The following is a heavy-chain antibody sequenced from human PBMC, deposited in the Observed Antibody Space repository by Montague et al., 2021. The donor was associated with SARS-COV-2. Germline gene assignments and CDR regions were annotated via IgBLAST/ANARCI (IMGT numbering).Heavy chain of an antibody. Sequence: SETLSLTCTVHGGSFSTYSWNWIRQPPGKGLEWIGEIHHGGSTNYNPSLKSRVTISADTSKNQFSLKLTSVAAADTAVYYCARLGDGVVPSPILGVGPNYSYYYMDVWGKGTPVTVSS. CDR1: GGSFSTYS. J-gene: IGHJ6*03. D-gene: IGHD3-10*01. CDR2: IHHGGST. CDR3: ARLGDGVVPSPILGVGPNYSYYYMDV. V-gene: IGHV4-34*01.